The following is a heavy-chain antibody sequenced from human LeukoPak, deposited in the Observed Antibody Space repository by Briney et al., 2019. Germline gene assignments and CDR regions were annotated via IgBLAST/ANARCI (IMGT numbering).Heavy chain of an antibody. D-gene: IGHD6-13*01. CDR3: ARGIVTGQARGIAAAAYY. J-gene: IGHJ4*02. CDR2: MNPNSGNT. CDR1: GYTFTSYD. V-gene: IGHV1-8*01. Sequence: VASVKVSCKASGYTFTSYDINWVRQATGQGLEWMGWMNPNSGNTGYAQKFQGRVTMTRNTSISTAYMELSSLRSEDTAVYYCARGIVTGQARGIAAAAYYWGQGTLVTVSS.